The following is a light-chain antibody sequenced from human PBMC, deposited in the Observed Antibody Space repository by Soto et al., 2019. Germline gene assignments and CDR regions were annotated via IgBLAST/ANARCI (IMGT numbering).Light chain of an antibody. CDR2: AAS. Sequence: DIQMTQSPSSVSASVADRVTITCRASQGISNYLDWFQQKPGRAPKSLMYAASSLQSGVPLRFSGSGSGTDFTLTLSSLQPEDFPTYYCLQDDPYSPITFGQGTRLQIK. CDR3: LQDDPYSPIT. J-gene: IGKJ5*01. CDR1: QGISNY. V-gene: IGKV1-16*01.